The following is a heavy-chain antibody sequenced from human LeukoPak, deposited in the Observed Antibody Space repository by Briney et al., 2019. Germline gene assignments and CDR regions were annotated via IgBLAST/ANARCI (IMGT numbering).Heavy chain of an antibody. CDR2: ISGSGDST. J-gene: IGHJ5*02. V-gene: IGHV3-23*01. Sequence: GGSLRLSCAASGFTFSSYAMSWVRQAPGKGLEWVSAISGSGDSTYYGDSVKGRFTISRDNSKNTLYLQMNSLRAEDTAVYYCAKDQNSRLSQWFDPWGQGTLVTVSS. CDR1: GFTFSSYA. CDR3: AKDQNSRLSQWFDP. D-gene: IGHD1/OR15-1a*01.